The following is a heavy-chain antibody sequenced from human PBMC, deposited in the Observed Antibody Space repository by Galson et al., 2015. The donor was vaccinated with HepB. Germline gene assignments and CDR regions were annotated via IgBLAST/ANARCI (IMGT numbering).Heavy chain of an antibody. V-gene: IGHV3-49*04. D-gene: IGHD3-10*01. J-gene: IGHJ4*02. CDR3: TSASYYYFDY. CDR1: GFTFSSYA. CDR2: IRSKAYGGTT. Sequence: SLRLSCAASGFTFSSYAMHWVRQAPGKGLEWVGFIRSKAYGGTTEYAASVKGRFTISRDDSKSIAYLQMNSLKTEDTAVYYCTSASYYYFDYWGQGTLVTVSS.